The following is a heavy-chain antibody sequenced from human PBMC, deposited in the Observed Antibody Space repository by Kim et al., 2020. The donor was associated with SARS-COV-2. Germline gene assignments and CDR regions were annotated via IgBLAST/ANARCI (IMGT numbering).Heavy chain of an antibody. CDR3: ARAARDTSSSFAY. Sequence: NYSENFRGRLSITADKSTNTVYMELSSLMSEDTAMYYCARAARDTSSSFAYWGQGTLLTVSS. J-gene: IGHJ4*01. V-gene: IGHV1-69*04. D-gene: IGHD6-6*01.